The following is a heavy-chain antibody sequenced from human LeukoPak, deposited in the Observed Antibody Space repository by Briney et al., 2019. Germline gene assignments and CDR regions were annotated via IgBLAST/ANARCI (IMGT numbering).Heavy chain of an antibody. V-gene: IGHV3-66*01. D-gene: IGHD5-24*01. CDR3: ARDLAVGRWPLWHFDL. Sequence: GGSLRLSCAASGFTVSNYYMSWVRQAPGQGLEWVSAIYTSGSTYDADSVRGRFTISRDKSKNTLYLQMNSLRAEDAAVYFCARDLAVGRWPLWHFDLWGRGTLVTVSS. J-gene: IGHJ2*01. CDR2: IYTSGST. CDR1: GFTVSNYY.